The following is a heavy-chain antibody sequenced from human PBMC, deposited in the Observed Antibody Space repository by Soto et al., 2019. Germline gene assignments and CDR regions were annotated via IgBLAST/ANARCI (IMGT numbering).Heavy chain of an antibody. CDR1: GFTSSSYA. V-gene: IGHV3-23*01. CDR3: AKAAMYDSSDRWFDP. CDR2: MSGSGDYT. Sequence: EVQLLESGGGLVQPGGSLRLSCAASGFTSSSYAMSWVRQAPGKGLEWVSGMSGSGDYTYYADSVKGRFTISRDNSKNTLYLQMNSLRAEDTAVYYCAKAAMYDSSDRWFDPWGQGTLVTVSS. J-gene: IGHJ5*02. D-gene: IGHD3-22*01.